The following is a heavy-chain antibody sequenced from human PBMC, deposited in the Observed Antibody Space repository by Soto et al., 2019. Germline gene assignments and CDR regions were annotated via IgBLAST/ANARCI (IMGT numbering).Heavy chain of an antibody. CDR2: INPNSGGT. Sequence: ASVKVSCKASGYTFTGYYMHWVRQAPGQGLEWMGWINPNSGGTNYAQKFQGWVTMTRDTSISTAYMELSRLRSDDTAVYYCARGIAAAIEMSGCFDYWGQGTLVTVSS. V-gene: IGHV1-2*04. CDR3: ARGIAAAIEMSGCFDY. J-gene: IGHJ4*02. CDR1: GYTFTGYY. D-gene: IGHD6-13*01.